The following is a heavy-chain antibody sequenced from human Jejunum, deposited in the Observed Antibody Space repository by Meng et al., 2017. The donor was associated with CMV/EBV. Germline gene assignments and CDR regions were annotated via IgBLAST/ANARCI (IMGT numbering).Heavy chain of an antibody. CDR1: GGSFSGFY. V-gene: IGHV4-34*01. CDR2: IDHTGSA. Sequence: QVQLQHWGAGLLKSSETLALPCAVYGGSFSGFYWSWIRQPPGKGLEWIAEIDHTGSANYNPSLKSRVTISVDTSKNQFSLELNSVTAADTALYYCARQRKYAAGGTGEFDPWGQGTLVTVSS. J-gene: IGHJ5*02. CDR3: ARQRKYAAGGTGEFDP. D-gene: IGHD6-13*01.